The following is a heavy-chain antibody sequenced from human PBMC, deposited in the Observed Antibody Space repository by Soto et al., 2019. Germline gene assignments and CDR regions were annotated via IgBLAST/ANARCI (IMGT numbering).Heavy chain of an antibody. Sequence: QVQLVQSGAEVKKPGASVKVSCKASGYTFTGYYMHWVRQAPGQGLEWMGWINPNSGGTNYAQKFQGWVTMTRDTSTSTAYMELSRLRSDDTDVYYWARGGGGQLAGMATTTFDYWGQGTLVTVSS. CDR3: ARGGGGQLAGMATTTFDY. CDR2: INPNSGGT. CDR1: GYTFTGYY. J-gene: IGHJ4*02. V-gene: IGHV1-2*04. D-gene: IGHD3-16*01.